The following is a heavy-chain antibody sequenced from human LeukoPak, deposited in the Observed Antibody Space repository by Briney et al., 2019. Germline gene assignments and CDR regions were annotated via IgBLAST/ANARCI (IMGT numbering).Heavy chain of an antibody. CDR2: IYYSGST. CDR1: GGSISSYGYC. V-gene: IGHV4-31*03. J-gene: IGHJ5*02. CDR3: ATYRDPVNRVAWFDP. Sequence: PSETLSLTCSVSGGSISSYGYCWSWIRQHPGKGLEWIGFIYYSGSTLYAPSFRSRVTISVDTSKNQFSLQLTSLTAADTAIYYCATYRDPVNRVAWFDPWGQGMLVTVSS. D-gene: IGHD4-17*01.